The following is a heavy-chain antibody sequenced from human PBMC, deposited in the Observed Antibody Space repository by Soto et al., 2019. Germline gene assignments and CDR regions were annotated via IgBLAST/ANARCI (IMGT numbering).Heavy chain of an antibody. CDR2: IKQDGSDK. J-gene: IGHJ6*03. V-gene: IGHV3-7*01. CDR1: GFTFSTYW. D-gene: IGHD6-13*01. CDR3: VRGCGKSSCPYYLYV. Sequence: EVQLVESGGGLVQPGGSLRLSCVASGFTFSTYWMSWVRLAPGTGMEWVATIKQDGSDKYYVDSAKGRFTVSRDNAKNALDLQMNSLRGDDTSVYYCVRGCGKSSCPYYLYVWGKGTTVTFAS.